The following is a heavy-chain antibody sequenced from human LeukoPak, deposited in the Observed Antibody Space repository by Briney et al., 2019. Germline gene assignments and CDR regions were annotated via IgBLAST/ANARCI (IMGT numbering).Heavy chain of an antibody. CDR2: IIPILGIA. CDR3: ARGYGSGGSCYSSSFDY. V-gene: IGHV1-69*04. D-gene: IGHD2-15*01. J-gene: IGHJ4*02. CDR1: GGTFSSYA. Sequence: GASVKVSCKASGGTFSSYAISWVRQAPGQELEWMGRIIPILGIANYAQKFQGRVTITADKSTSTAYMELSSLRSEDTAVYYCARGYGSGGSCYSSSFDYWGQGTLVTVSS.